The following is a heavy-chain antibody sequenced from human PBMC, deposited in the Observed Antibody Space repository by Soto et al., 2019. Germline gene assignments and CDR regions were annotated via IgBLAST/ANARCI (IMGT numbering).Heavy chain of an antibody. CDR1: GGSISSGTYS. V-gene: IGHV4-39*01. D-gene: IGHD6-13*01. CDR3: ARHRTGYSSSWLDY. J-gene: IGHJ4*02. CDR2: SYFTGNT. Sequence: PSETLSLTCTVSGGSISSGTYSWGWIRQPPGKGLEWIGNSYFTGNTHYNPSLNSRVTMSVDTSKSRFSLSLTSVTAADTAVYYCARHRTGYSSSWLDYWGQGTLVTVSS.